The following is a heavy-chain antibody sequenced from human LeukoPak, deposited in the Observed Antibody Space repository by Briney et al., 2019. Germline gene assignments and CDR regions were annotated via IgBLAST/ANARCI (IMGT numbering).Heavy chain of an antibody. Sequence: PGGSLRLSCAASGFTFSSYGMHWVRQAPGKGLEWVAFIRYDGSNKYYADSVKGRFTISRDNSKNTLYLQMNSLRAEDTAVYYLAKEGLGDYVGYLRGGSCPWIWGQGTMVTVSS. J-gene: IGHJ3*01. V-gene: IGHV3-30*02. CDR3: AKEGLGDYVGYLRGGSCPWI. CDR1: GFTFSSYG. D-gene: IGHD2-15*01. CDR2: IRYDGSNK.